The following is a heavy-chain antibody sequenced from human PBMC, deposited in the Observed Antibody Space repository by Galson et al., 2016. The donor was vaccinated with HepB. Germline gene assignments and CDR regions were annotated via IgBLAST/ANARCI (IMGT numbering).Heavy chain of an antibody. CDR3: AKRMSYSYYYAMDI. D-gene: IGHD2-15*01. V-gene: IGHV3-23*01. CDR1: GFTFSTYV. J-gene: IGHJ6*02. CDR2: ISDNTAGT. Sequence: SLRLSCAASGFTFSTYVMTWVRQAPGKGLEWVSDISDNTAGTKYADSVKGRFTISRDNSKNTVYLQMNSLRGEDTALYYCAKRMSYSYYYAMDIWGQGTTVTVSS.